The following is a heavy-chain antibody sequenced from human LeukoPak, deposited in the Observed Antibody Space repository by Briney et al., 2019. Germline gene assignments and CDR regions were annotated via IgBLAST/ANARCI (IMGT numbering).Heavy chain of an antibody. V-gene: IGHV4-59*01. CDR2: VFYSGTS. CDR1: GVSITTYY. J-gene: IGHJ4*02. D-gene: IGHD5-12*01. Sequence: SETLSLTCNVSGVSITTYYWSWIRQTPGKGLQWIGYVFYSGTSTYNPSLKSRVSVSVDTSRNQFSLKLRSVTAADTAIYYCARSRIVATTPPYYLDFWGRGTLVTVSS. CDR3: ARSRIVATTPPYYLDF.